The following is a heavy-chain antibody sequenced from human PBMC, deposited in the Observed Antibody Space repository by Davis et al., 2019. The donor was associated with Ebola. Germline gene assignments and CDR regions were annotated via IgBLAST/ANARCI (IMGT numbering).Heavy chain of an antibody. CDR3: ARELGTYYDRGE. J-gene: IGHJ4*02. Sequence: SETLSLTCAVYGGSFRGYYWSWIRQPPGKGLEWIGEINHSGSTNYNSSLKSRVTISVDTSKNQFSLKLSSVTAADTAVYYCARELGTYYDRGEWGRGTLVTVSS. CDR2: INHSGST. D-gene: IGHD3-22*01. V-gene: IGHV4-34*01. CDR1: GGSFRGYY.